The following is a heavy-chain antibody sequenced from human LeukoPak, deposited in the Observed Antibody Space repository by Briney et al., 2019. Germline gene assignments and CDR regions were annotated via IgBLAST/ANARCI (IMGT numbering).Heavy chain of an antibody. V-gene: IGHV4-31*03. CDR2: IYYSGST. CDR1: GGSISSSSYY. CDR3: ARDAHRLPNQYSSSWYGVFDY. J-gene: IGHJ4*02. D-gene: IGHD6-13*01. Sequence: TSETLSLTCTVSGGSISSSSYYWSWIRQPPGKGLEWIGYIYYSGSTYYNPSLKSRVTISVDTSKNQFSLKLSSVTAADTAVYYCARDAHRLPNQYSSSWYGVFDYWGQGTLVTVSS.